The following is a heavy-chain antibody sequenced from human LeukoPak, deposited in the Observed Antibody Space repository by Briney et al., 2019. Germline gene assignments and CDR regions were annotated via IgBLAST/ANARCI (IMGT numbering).Heavy chain of an antibody. V-gene: IGHV4-59*12. CDR2: IYFSGGT. D-gene: IGHD3-10*01. CDR1: GGSISSYY. Sequence: PSETLSLTCTVSGGSISSYYWSWIRQPPGKGLEWIGYIYFSGGTNYNPSLKSRVTISVDTSKNQFSLKLSSVTAADTAVYYCAKDVLGELSWFDPWGQGTLVTVSS. CDR3: AKDVLGELSWFDP. J-gene: IGHJ5*02.